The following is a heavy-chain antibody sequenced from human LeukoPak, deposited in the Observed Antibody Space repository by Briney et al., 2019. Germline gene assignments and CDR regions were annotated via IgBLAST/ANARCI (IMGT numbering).Heavy chain of an antibody. Sequence: ASVKVSCKAFGGTFSSYAISWVRQAPGQGLEWMGGIIPIFGTANYAQKFQGRVTITTDESTSTAYMELSSLRSEDTAVYYCARGRGQLSWDYWGQGTLVTVSS. CDR2: IIPIFGTA. V-gene: IGHV1-69*05. J-gene: IGHJ4*02. D-gene: IGHD6-6*01. CDR1: GGTFSSYA. CDR3: ARGRGQLSWDY.